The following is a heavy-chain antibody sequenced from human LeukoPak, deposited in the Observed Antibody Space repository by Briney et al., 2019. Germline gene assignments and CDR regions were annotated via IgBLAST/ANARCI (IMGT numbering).Heavy chain of an antibody. Sequence: GGSLRLSCAASGFTFSNYGMNWVRQAPGKGLGWVSAISGSGGSTYYADSVKGRFTISRDNSKNTLYLQMNSLRAEDTAVYYCAKDRVAAAGRPNWFDPWGQGTLVTVSS. J-gene: IGHJ5*02. CDR2: ISGSGGST. D-gene: IGHD6-13*01. CDR3: AKDRVAAAGRPNWFDP. CDR1: GFTFSNYG. V-gene: IGHV3-23*01.